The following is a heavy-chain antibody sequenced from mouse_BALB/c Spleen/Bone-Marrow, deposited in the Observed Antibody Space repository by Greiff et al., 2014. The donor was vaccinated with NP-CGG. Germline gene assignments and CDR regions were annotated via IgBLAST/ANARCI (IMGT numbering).Heavy chain of an antibody. V-gene: IGHV1S22*01. CDR2: IYPGSGST. CDR3: TREDYGNYVFPY. J-gene: IGHJ3*01. CDR1: GYTFTSHW. D-gene: IGHD2-1*01. Sequence: LQQSGSELVRPGASVRLSCKASGYTFTSHWMHWVKQRPVQGLEWIGNIYPGSGSTNYDEKFKSKATLTVDTSSSTAYMQLSSLTSEDSAVYYCTREDYGNYVFPYWGQGTLVTVSA.